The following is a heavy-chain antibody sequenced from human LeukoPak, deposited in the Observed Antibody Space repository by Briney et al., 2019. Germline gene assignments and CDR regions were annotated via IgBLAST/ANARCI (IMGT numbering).Heavy chain of an antibody. J-gene: IGHJ4*02. V-gene: IGHV3-23*01. D-gene: IGHD5-18*01. CDR1: GFTFSSYG. CDR3: ATCGYSYGYFDY. CDR2: ISGSGGST. Sequence: PGGSLRLSCAASGFTFSSYGMSWVRQAPGKGLEWVSAISGSGGSTYYADSVKGRFTISRDNSKNTLYLQMNSLRAEDTAVYYCATCGYSYGYFDYWGQGQLVTISS.